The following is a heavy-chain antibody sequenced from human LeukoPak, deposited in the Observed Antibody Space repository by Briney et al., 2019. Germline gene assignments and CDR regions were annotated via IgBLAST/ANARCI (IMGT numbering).Heavy chain of an antibody. V-gene: IGHV4-30-2*01. CDR1: GGSISSGGYY. CDR3: ARQKDYSNLGWFDP. D-gene: IGHD4-11*01. J-gene: IGHJ5*02. Sequence: PSQTLSLTCTVSGGSISSGGYYWSWIRQPPGKGLEWIGYIYHSGSTYYNPSLKSRVTISVDRSKNQFSLKLSSVTAADTAVYYCARQKDYSNLGWFDPWGQGTLVTVSS. CDR2: IYHSGST.